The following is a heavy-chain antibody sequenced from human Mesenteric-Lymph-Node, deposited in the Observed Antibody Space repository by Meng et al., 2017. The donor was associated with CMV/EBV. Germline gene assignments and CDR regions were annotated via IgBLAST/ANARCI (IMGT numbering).Heavy chain of an antibody. CDR3: ARELAAAAEGAFDI. CDR1: GFIYSRHA. J-gene: IGHJ3*02. CDR2: RSNDGTNN. Sequence: SCAASGFIYSRHALYSVRQAPCKGLECIAFRSNDGTNNFLADSVRGRFTISRDNAQSTMYLQIDSLRVDDTAVYYCARELAAAAEGAFDIWGQGTMVTVSS. D-gene: IGHD6-13*01. V-gene: IGHV3-30*04.